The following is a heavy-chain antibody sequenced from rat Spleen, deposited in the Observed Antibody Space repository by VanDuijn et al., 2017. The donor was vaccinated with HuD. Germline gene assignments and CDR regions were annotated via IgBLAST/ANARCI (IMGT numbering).Heavy chain of an antibody. J-gene: IGHJ3*01. CDR2: ISHDGSST. CDR3: ARVGTRVSRFSY. V-gene: IGHV5-29*01. CDR1: GFTFSNYY. Sequence: EVQLVKSGGGLVQPGRSLKLSCAASGFTFSNYYMAWVRQAPTKGLEWVATISHDGSSTYYRDSVKGRSTISRDNAKSTLYMQMDSLRSEDTATYYCARVGTRVSRFSYWGQGTLVTVSS. D-gene: IGHD1-4*01.